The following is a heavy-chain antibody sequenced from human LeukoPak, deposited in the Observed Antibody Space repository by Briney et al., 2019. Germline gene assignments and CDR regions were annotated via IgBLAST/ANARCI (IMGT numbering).Heavy chain of an antibody. CDR2: IGWNSGSI. Sequence: GGSLRLSCAASGFTFDDYAMHWVQQAPGKGLEWVSGIGWNSGSIGYADSVKGRFTISRDNAKNSLYLQMNSLRAEDTALYYCAKDSSYGSGSYEFDYWGQGTLVTVSS. V-gene: IGHV3-9*01. CDR3: AKDSSYGSGSYEFDY. CDR1: GFTFDDYA. D-gene: IGHD3-10*01. J-gene: IGHJ4*02.